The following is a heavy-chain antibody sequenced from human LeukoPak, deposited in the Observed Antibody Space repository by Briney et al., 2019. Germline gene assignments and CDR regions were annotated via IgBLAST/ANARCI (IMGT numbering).Heavy chain of an antibody. V-gene: IGHV3-23*01. CDR1: GFTFSSYA. D-gene: IGHD5-24*01. J-gene: IGHJ4*02. CDR3: AKGRNDYKYFFDY. CDR2: ISASGGST. Sequence: GGSLRLSCAASGFTFSSYAMSWVRQAPGKGLEWVSLISASGGSTYYADSVKGRFTISRDNSKNTLYLQMSSLRAEDTAVYYCAKGRNDYKYFFDYWGQGTLVAVSS.